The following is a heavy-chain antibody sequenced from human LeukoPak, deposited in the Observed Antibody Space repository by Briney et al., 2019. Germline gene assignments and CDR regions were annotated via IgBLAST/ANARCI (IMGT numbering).Heavy chain of an antibody. J-gene: IGHJ4*02. CDR3: AKATDMVRGAVDY. CDR2: ISYDGSNK. CDR1: GFTFSSYG. D-gene: IGHD3-10*01. Sequence: GGSLRLSCAASGFTFSSYGMHWVRQAPGKGLEWVAVISYDGSNKYYADSVKGRFTISRDNSKNTLYLQMNSLRAEDTAVYYCAKATDMVRGAVDYWGQGTLVTVSS. V-gene: IGHV3-30*18.